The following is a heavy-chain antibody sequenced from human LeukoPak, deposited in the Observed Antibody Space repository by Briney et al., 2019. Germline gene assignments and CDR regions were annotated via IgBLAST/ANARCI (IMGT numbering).Heavy chain of an antibody. CDR2: IHYTGST. V-gene: IGHV4-59*12. CDR3: VREGWQWLVHAFDI. CDR1: GGSISSYY. J-gene: IGHJ3*02. Sequence: SETLSLTCTVSGGSISSYYWSWIRQSPGKGLECIGYIHYTGSTNYNPSLKSRVTISVDTSKNQFSLKLSSVTAADTAVYYCVREGWQWLVHAFDIWGQGTMVTGSS. D-gene: IGHD6-19*01.